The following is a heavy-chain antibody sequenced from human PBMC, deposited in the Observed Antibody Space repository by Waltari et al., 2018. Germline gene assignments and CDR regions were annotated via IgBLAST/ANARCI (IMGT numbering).Heavy chain of an antibody. V-gene: IGHV3-23*03. CDR2: IYAGNGRT. CDR3: AKVRGASGSVLFDS. CDR1: GFTFSNYA. Sequence: EVQVLESGGGLVQPGGSLRLSCAASGFTFSNYAMTWVRQTPGKGLGWVAVIYAGNGRTYYADSVKGRFTISRDNSKNTLYLQMNSLRAEDTAVFYCAKVRGASGSVLFDSWGQGTLVTVSS. D-gene: IGHD3-10*01. J-gene: IGHJ4*02.